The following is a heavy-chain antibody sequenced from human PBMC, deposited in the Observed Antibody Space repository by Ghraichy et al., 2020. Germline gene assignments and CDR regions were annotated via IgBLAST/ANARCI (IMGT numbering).Heavy chain of an antibody. D-gene: IGHD2/OR15-2a*01. CDR2: ISGGGVT. CDR1: GFTVSETH. Sequence: ETLSLTCAASGFTVSETHLSWVRQAPGKGLEWVSFISGGGVTYYADFVKGRFILSRDNAKNTMSLQMNSLRADDTAVYYCAKVQTYNSYNYYLFDFWGQGSLVTVSS. V-gene: IGHV3-66*01. J-gene: IGHJ4*02. CDR3: AKVQTYNSYNYYLFDF.